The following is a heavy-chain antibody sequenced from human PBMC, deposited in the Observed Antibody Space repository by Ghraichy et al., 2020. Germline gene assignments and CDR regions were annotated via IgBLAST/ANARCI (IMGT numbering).Heavy chain of an antibody. CDR1: GGSINTYY. D-gene: IGHD2-2*01. V-gene: IGHV4-59*01. CDR2: IYYRGST. CDR3: ARVDCSSTNCYYGIDV. J-gene: IGHJ6*02. Sequence: ETLSLTCTVSGGSINTYYWTWIRQPPGKGLEWIGYIYYRGSTTYNPSLKSRVTILVDTSNNQFSLKLSSVTAADTAVYYCARVDCSSTNCYYGIDVWGQGTTVTVSS.